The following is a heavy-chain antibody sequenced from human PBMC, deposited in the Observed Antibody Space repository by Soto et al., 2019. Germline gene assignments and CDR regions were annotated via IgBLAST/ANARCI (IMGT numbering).Heavy chain of an antibody. CDR2: IYNSGST. Sequence: SETLSLTCTVSGGSISSGDYYWGWIRQPPGKGLEWMGYIYNSGSTYYNPSLESRVTISADTSKNQFSLKLSSVTAADTAVYYCARASGYSYLFDHWGQGTLVTVSS. D-gene: IGHD5-18*01. J-gene: IGHJ4*02. CDR1: GGSISSGDYY. CDR3: ARASGYSYLFDH. V-gene: IGHV4-30-4*01.